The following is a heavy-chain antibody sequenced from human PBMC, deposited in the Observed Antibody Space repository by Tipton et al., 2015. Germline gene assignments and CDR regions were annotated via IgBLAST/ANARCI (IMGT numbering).Heavy chain of an antibody. D-gene: IGHD2-15*01. V-gene: IGHV3-53*05. CDR3: VKDIGSNLLFWLDL. J-gene: IGHJ5*02. Sequence: SLRLSCAVSGFTVSSNYMRWVRQAPGKGLEWVSLIYGAATTHYADSVKGRFTISRDIMNKSLFLQMNSLRPEDAARYYCVKDIGSNLLFWLDLWGQGTLVTVSS. CDR1: GFTVSSNY. CDR2: IYGAATT.